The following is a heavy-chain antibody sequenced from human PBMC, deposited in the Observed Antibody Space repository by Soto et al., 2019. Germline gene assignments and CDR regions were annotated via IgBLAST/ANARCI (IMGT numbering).Heavy chain of an antibody. Sequence: GGSLILSCAASGFTFSSYGMHWVRQAPGKGLEWVAVISYDGSNKYQADSVKGRFTISRDNSKNTLYLQMNSLRAEDTAVYYCASSDDSSGYADIWGQGTMVTVS. D-gene: IGHD3-22*01. CDR2: ISYDGSNK. V-gene: IGHV3-30*03. CDR3: ASSDDSSGYADI. CDR1: GFTFSSYG. J-gene: IGHJ3*02.